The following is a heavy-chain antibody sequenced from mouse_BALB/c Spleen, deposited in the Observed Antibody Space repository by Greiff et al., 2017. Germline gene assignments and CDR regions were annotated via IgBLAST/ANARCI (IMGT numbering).Heavy chain of an antibody. CDR1: GFTFSSFG. D-gene: IGHD2-14*01. CDR2: ISSGSSTI. J-gene: IGHJ4*01. V-gene: IGHV5-17*02. Sequence: EVKLMESGGGLVQPGGSRKLSCAASGFTFSSFGMHWVRQAPEKGLEWVAYISSGSSTIYYADTVKGRFTISRDNPKNTLFLQMTSLRSEDTAMYYCARGEVPLYYYAMDYWGQGTSVTVSS. CDR3: ARGEVPLYYYAMDY.